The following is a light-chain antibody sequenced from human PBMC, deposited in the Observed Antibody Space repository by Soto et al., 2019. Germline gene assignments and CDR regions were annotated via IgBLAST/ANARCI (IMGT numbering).Light chain of an antibody. CDR2: GAS. CDR1: QSVSSN. V-gene: IGKV3-15*01. J-gene: IGKJ3*01. Sequence: ETVMTQSPATLSVSPGERASLSCRASQSVSSNLAWYQQKPGRAPRILIFGASSRAAGVPDRFSGSGSGTDFTLTINSLLSEDFAVYFCQQYDNLPLTFGPGTKVDIK. CDR3: QQYDNLPLT.